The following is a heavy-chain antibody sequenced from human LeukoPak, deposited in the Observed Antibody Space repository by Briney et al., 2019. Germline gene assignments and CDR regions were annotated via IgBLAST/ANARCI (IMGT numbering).Heavy chain of an antibody. V-gene: IGHV3-23*01. D-gene: IGHD5-12*01. Sequence: TGGSLRLSCAASGFTFSGYWMHWVRQAPGKGLEWVSAISGSGGSTYYADSVKGRFTISRDNSKNTLYLQMNSLRAEDTAVYCCAKDLSPYSGYDPFDYWGQGTLVTVSS. CDR2: ISGSGGST. CDR3: AKDLSPYSGYDPFDY. CDR1: GFTFSGYW. J-gene: IGHJ4*02.